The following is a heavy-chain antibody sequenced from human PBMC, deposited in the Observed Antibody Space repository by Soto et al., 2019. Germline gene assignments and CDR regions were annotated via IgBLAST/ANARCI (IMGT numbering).Heavy chain of an antibody. CDR3: AREEAWCWGIVFYWCGNHYYLMSF. D-gene: IGHD3-9*01. Sequence: AAVKPTCKACGYTFTSYYMHWVRQAPGQGLEWMGIINPSGGSTSYAQKFQGRVTMTRDTSTSTVYMELSSLRSEDTAVYYCAREEAWCWGIVFYWCGNHYYLMSFCGQRSTVTVS. J-gene: IGHJ6*02. V-gene: IGHV1-46*01. CDR1: GYTFTSYY. CDR2: INPSGGST.